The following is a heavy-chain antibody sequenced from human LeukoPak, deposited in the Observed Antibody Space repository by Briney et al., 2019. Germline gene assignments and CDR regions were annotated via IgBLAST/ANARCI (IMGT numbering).Heavy chain of an antibody. D-gene: IGHD3-16*02. CDR1: GYTFTSYD. J-gene: IGHJ5*02. V-gene: IGHV1-8*02. CDR3: ARAGLFYDYVWGSYRYDENWFDP. Sequence: ASVKVSCKASGYTFTSYDINWVRQATGQGLEWMGWMNPNSGNTGYAQKFQGRVTMTRDTSISTAYMELSRLRSDDTAVYYCARAGLFYDYVWGSYRYDENWFDPWGQGTLVTVSS. CDR2: MNPNSGNT.